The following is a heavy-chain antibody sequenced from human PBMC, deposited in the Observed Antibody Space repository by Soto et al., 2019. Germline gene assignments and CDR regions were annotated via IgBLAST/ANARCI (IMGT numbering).Heavy chain of an antibody. CDR1: GFTFGNYW. CDR3: ARDPWDY. Sequence: EVQLVESGGGLVQPGGSLRLSCAASGFTFGNYWMTWVRQVPGKGLEWVANINQDGREKCYMDSVKGRFTISRDNAKNSVDLQMNCLTADDTAVYYCARDPWDYWGQGTLVTVSS. V-gene: IGHV3-7*01. J-gene: IGHJ4*02. CDR2: INQDGREK.